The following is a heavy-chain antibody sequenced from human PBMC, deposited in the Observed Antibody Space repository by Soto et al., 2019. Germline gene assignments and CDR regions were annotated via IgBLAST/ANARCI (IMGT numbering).Heavy chain of an antibody. CDR2: IDPSDSYT. CDR3: ARHKEDYGEPQS. D-gene: IGHD4-17*01. V-gene: IGHV5-10-1*01. CDR1: GYSFTTSYW. Sequence: EVQMVQSGAEVKKPGESLRISCKGSGYSFTTSYWISWVRQMPGKGLEWMGKIDPSDSYTNYSPSFQGHVTISADKSISTAYLQWNSLKASDTAIYYCARHKEDYGEPQSWGQGTLLTVSS. J-gene: IGHJ4*02.